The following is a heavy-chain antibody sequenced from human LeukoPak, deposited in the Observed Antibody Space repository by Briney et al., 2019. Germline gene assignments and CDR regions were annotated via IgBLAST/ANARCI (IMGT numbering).Heavy chain of an antibody. CDR2: ISSSISYI. CDR3: ARVNIAAPGY. J-gene: IGHJ4*02. CDR1: GFTSNCYS. Sequence: GSLRVSCAASGFTSNCYSMIWVRHAPRKVLEWVSYISSSISYIYYADSVKGRFTISRDNAKNSLYLQMNSLRAEDTAVYYCARVNIAAPGYWGQGTLVTVSS. V-gene: IGHV3-21*05. D-gene: IGHD6-13*01.